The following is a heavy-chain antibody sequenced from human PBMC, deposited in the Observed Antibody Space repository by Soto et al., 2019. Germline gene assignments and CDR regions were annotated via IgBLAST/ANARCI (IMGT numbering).Heavy chain of an antibody. Sequence: QVQLEQSGSEVKKSGSSVKVSCKASGYSFSSHAITWVRQAPGPGLEWMGGIIPVFGTPSYAQKFQGRVTISADKSTNTSYLELRSLRSEDTAVYYCARGGALSTSWYWGDGLDSWGQGTQVTVSS. CDR1: GYSFSSHA. D-gene: IGHD6-13*01. CDR2: IIPVFGTP. J-gene: IGHJ4*02. CDR3: ARGGALSTSWYWGDGLDS. V-gene: IGHV1-69*06.